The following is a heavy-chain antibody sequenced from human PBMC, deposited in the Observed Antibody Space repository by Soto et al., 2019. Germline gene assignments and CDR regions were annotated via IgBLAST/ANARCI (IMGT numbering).Heavy chain of an antibody. CDR3: ASGGTWDIVVVPAAMDV. CDR1: GYSFTSYW. D-gene: IGHD2-2*01. J-gene: IGHJ6*04. CDR2: IYPGDSDT. V-gene: IGHV5-51*01. Sequence: GESLKSSCKGSGYSFTSYWIGWVRQMPGKGLEWMGIIYPGDSDTRYSPSFQGQVTISADKSISTAYLQWSSLKASDTAMYYCASGGTWDIVVVPAAMDVWGKGTTVTVSS.